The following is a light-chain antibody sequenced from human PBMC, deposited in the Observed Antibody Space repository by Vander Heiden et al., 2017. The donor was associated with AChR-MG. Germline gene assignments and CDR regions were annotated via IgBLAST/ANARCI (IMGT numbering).Light chain of an antibody. Sequence: EIVVTQSPATLSLSPGERATLSCRASLSVSNYLAWYQQKPGQAPRLLIYDASKRATGVPARFSGSGSGTDFTLTISSLEPEDFAVYYCQRREGWPPTWTFGQGTRVEI. J-gene: IGKJ1*01. CDR3: QRREGWPPTWT. V-gene: IGKV3-11*01. CDR1: LSVSNY. CDR2: DAS.